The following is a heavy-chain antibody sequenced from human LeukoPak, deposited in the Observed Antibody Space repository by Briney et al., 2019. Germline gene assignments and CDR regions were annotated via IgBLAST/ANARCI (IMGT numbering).Heavy chain of an antibody. J-gene: IGHJ4*02. CDR1: GFTFSSYG. Sequence: GGSLRLSCAASGFTFSSYGMHWVRQAPGKGLEWVAFIRYDGSNKYYADSVKGRFTISRDNSKNTLYLQMNSLRAEDTAVYYCASQGRWLLSPFDYWGQGTLVTVSS. CDR3: ASQGRWLLSPFDY. CDR2: IRYDGSNK. D-gene: IGHD2-15*01. V-gene: IGHV3-30*02.